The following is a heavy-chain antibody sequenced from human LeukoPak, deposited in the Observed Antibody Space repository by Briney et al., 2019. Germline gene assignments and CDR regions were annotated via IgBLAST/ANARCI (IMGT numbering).Heavy chain of an antibody. Sequence: SETLSLTCTVSGGSISSGVYYWSWIRQHPGKGLEWIGYIYYSGSTYYNPSLKSRVTISVDTSKNQFSLKLSSVTAADTAVYYCARDQDYYDSSGYSQKGFDPWGQGTLVTVSS. CDR3: ARDQDYYDSSGYSQKGFDP. CDR2: IYYSGST. J-gene: IGHJ5*02. CDR1: GGSISSGVYY. V-gene: IGHV4-31*03. D-gene: IGHD3-22*01.